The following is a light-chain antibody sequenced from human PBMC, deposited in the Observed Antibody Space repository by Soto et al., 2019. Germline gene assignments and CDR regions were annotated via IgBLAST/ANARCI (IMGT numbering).Light chain of an antibody. Sequence: DIPMTQSPSTLSASVGDRVTITCRASRSISSWLAWYQQKPGKAPKLLIYKASSLESGVPSRFSGSGSGTEFTLTISSLQPDDFATYYCQQYNSYPYTFGQGTKVDIK. J-gene: IGKJ2*01. CDR1: RSISSW. CDR3: QQYNSYPYT. V-gene: IGKV1-5*03. CDR2: KAS.